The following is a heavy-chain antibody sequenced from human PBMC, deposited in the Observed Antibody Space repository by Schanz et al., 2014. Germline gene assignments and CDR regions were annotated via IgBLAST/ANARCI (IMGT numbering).Heavy chain of an antibody. D-gene: IGHD2-15*01. V-gene: IGHV3-30*04. Sequence: VLLVDSGGGLVQPGGSLRLSCAASGFIFSYYTIHWVRQAPGKGLEWVAVISDDGSRRHYADFVTGRFTISRDNSKDTVYLQMNSLRAEDTAVYYCARDLAGGGNDVWGQGTLVTVSS. CDR2: ISDDGSRR. CDR3: ARDLAGGGNDV. J-gene: IGHJ4*02. CDR1: GFIFSYYT.